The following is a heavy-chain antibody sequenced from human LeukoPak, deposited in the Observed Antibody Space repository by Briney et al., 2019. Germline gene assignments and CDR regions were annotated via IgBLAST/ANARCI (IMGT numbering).Heavy chain of an antibody. Sequence: SVKVSCKASGGTFSSYAISWVRQAPGQGLEWMGGIIPIFGTANYAQKFQGRVTITADESTSTAYMELSSLRSEDTAVYYCARGPDVVVTAITYYYCGMDVWGQGTTVTVSS. CDR3: ARGPDVVVTAITYYYCGMDV. J-gene: IGHJ6*02. CDR2: IIPIFGTA. V-gene: IGHV1-69*13. D-gene: IGHD2-21*02. CDR1: GGTFSSYA.